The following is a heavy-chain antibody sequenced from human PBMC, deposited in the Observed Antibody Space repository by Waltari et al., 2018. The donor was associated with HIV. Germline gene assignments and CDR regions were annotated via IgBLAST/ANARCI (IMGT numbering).Heavy chain of an antibody. J-gene: IGHJ3*02. CDR3: ATQQRRAFDI. CDR2: INPSGGST. V-gene: IGHV1-46*01. D-gene: IGHD1-1*01. CDR1: GYTFTRYY. Sequence: VQLLQSGAEVKKPGASVRVSCKASGYTFTRYYMHWVRQAPAQGLEWMGLINPSGGSTTYAQNFQGRVTMTRDTSSNTVYMELSSLTSEDTAVYYCATQQRRAFDIWGLGTMVAVSS.